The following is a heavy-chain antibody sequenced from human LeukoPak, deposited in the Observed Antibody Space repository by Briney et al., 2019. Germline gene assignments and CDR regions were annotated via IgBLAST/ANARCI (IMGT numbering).Heavy chain of an antibody. V-gene: IGHV3-30*18. CDR3: AKDQSGWSLDY. J-gene: IGHJ4*02. Sequence: GGSLRLSCAASGFTFSSYGMHWVRQAPGKGLEWVAVISYDGSNKYYADSVKGRFTISRDNSKNTLYLRMNSLRAEDTAVYYCAKDQSGWSLDYWGQGTLVAVSS. CDR1: GFTFSSYG. CDR2: ISYDGSNK. D-gene: IGHD6-19*01.